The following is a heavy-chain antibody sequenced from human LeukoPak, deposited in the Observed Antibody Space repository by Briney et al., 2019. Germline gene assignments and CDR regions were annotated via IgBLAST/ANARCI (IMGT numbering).Heavy chain of an antibody. D-gene: IGHD3-10*01. CDR1: GFTFSGSA. J-gene: IGHJ4*02. Sequence: GGSLRLSCAASGFTFSGSAMHWVRQASGKGLEWVGRIRSKANSYATAYAASVKGRFTISRDDSKNTAYLQMNSLKTEDTAVYYCTRGITTVRGVTSPFDYWGQGTLVTVSS. CDR3: TRGITTVRGVTSPFDY. V-gene: IGHV3-73*01. CDR2: IRSKANSYAT.